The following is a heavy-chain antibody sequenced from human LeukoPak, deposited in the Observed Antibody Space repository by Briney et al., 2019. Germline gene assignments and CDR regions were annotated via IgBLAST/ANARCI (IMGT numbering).Heavy chain of an antibody. CDR3: ARDLTSTYYYGSGSYSPSDY. J-gene: IGHJ4*02. Sequence: KPSETLSLTCTVSGYSISSGYYWGWIRQPPGKGLEWIGSIYHSGSTYYNPSLKSRVTTPVDTSKNQFSLKLSSVTAADTAVYYCARDLTSTYYYGSGSYSPSDYWGQGTLVTVSS. CDR1: GYSISSGYY. D-gene: IGHD3-10*01. CDR2: IYHSGST. V-gene: IGHV4-38-2*02.